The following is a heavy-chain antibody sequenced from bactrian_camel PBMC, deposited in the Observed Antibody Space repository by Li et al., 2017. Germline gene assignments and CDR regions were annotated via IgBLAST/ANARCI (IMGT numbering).Heavy chain of an antibody. J-gene: IGHJ6*01. CDR1: GFTFSNYW. CDR3: AAGTTIGTMTEGYGS. V-gene: IGHV3S25*01. Sequence: QLVESGGGLVQPGGSLRLSCAASGFTFSNYWMYWVRQAPGKGLEWVSVIISGGGFTYYADSVKGRFTISQDHPKNTVYLQMNRLKPEDTAMYYCAAGTTIGTMTEGYGSWGQ. CDR2: IISGGGFT. D-gene: IGHD4*01.